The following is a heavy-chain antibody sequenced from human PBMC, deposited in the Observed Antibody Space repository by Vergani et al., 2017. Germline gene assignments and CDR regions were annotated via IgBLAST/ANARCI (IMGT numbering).Heavy chain of an antibody. V-gene: IGHV3-64D*06. CDR1: GFTFSSYA. CDR3: AREFHGTKVYSGYSLFGSVPDY. Sequence: EVQLVESGGGLVQPGGSLRLSCSASGFTFSSYAMHWVRQAPGKGLEYVSAISSNGGSTYYADSVKGRFTISRDNSKNTLYLQMSSLRAEDTAVYYCAREFHGTKVYSGYSLFGSVPDYGGQGTLVTVSS. J-gene: IGHJ4*02. D-gene: IGHD5-12*01. CDR2: ISSNGGST.